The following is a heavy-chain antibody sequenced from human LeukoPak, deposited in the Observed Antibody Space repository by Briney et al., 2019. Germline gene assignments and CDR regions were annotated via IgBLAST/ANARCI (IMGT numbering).Heavy chain of an antibody. D-gene: IGHD2-21*02. J-gene: IGHJ4*02. CDR2: INPHSGVT. CDR1: GYSFTGYY. CDR3: ARDVMCGGDCYSFDS. V-gene: IGHV1-2*02. Sequence: ASVTVSCKASGYSFTGYYVHWVRRAPGQGLEWIGWINPHSGVTNYAEKFQGRLTLTRDTSINTAYLDLSSLRSDDTAVYYCARDVMCGGDCYSFDSWGQGTLVTVSS.